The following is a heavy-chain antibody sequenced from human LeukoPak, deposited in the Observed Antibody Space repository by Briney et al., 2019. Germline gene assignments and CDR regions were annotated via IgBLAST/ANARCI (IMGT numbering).Heavy chain of an antibody. Sequence: SETLSLTCTVSGYSISSGYYWGWIRQPPGKGLEWIGSIYHSGSTYYNPSLKSRVTISVDTSKNQFSLELSSVTAADTAVYYCAREGVYDSSGYYYGRPGYWGQGTLVTVSS. V-gene: IGHV4-38-2*02. CDR3: AREGVYDSSGYYYGRPGY. J-gene: IGHJ4*02. CDR2: IYHSGST. D-gene: IGHD3-22*01. CDR1: GYSISSGYY.